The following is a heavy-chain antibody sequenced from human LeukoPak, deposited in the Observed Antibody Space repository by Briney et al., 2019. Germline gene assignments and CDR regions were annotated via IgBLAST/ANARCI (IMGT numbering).Heavy chain of an antibody. D-gene: IGHD2-2*01. CDR2: ISGSGSTI. V-gene: IGHV3-48*03. J-gene: IGHJ5*02. CDR3: ARNFLVPAELNWFDP. Sequence: GGSLRLSCAASGFTFSSCEMNWVRQAPGKGLEWVSSISGSGSTIYYADSVKGRFTISRDNAKNSLYLQMNSLRVEDTAVYYCARNFLVPAELNWFDPWGQGTLVTVSS. CDR1: GFTFSSCE.